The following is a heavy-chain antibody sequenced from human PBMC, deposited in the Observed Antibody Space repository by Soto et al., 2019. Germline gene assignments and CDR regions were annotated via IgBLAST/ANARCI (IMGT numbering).Heavy chain of an antibody. D-gene: IGHD6-13*01. CDR1: GGSISSSRSY. Sequence: WETLSLTCNVSGGSISSSRSYWAWFRQPPGKELEWIANIFYAGNTYYNPSLKSRVTVSVDTSKNQFSLKLDSVTAADTAVYYCARQAAAPGIDLWFDPWGQGTLVTVSS. J-gene: IGHJ5*02. CDR3: ARQAAAPGIDLWFDP. V-gene: IGHV4-39*01. CDR2: IFYAGNT.